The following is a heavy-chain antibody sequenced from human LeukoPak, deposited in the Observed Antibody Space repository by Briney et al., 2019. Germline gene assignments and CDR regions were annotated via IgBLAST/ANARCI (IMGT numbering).Heavy chain of an antibody. D-gene: IGHD3-10*01. J-gene: IGHJ4*02. CDR3: AKSYGSGPVWDY. Sequence: GGSLRLSCAASGSTFSSYAMSWVRQAPGKGLEWVSAISGSGGSTYYADSVKGRFTISRDNSKNTLYLQMNSLRAEDTAVYYCAKSYGSGPVWDYWGQGTLVTVSS. CDR1: GSTFSSYA. CDR2: ISGSGGST. V-gene: IGHV3-23*01.